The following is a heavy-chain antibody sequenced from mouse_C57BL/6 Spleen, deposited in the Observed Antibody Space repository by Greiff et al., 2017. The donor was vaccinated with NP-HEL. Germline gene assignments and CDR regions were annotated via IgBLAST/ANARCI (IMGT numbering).Heavy chain of an antibody. V-gene: IGHV1-82*01. Sequence: QVQLQQSGPELVKPGASVKISCKASGYAFSSSWMNWVKQRPGKGLEWIGRIYPGDGDTNYNGKFKGKATLTADKSSTPAYMELSSLTSEDSAVYFCARSGNPYAMDYWGQGTSVTVSS. CDR3: ARSGNPYAMDY. D-gene: IGHD2-1*01. J-gene: IGHJ4*01. CDR2: IYPGDGDT. CDR1: GYAFSSSW.